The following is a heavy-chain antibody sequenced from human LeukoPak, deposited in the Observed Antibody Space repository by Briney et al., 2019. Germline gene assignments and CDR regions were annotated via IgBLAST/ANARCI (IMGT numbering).Heavy chain of an antibody. V-gene: IGHV3-30*04. Sequence: GGSLRLSCAASGFTFSTYAMHWVRQAPGKGLEWVAVISFDGTNKYYADPVKGRFTISRDNSENTLYLQVNSLRAEDTAVYYCARTEAIEATEFDYWGQGTLVTVSS. CDR1: GFTFSTYA. D-gene: IGHD1-26*01. CDR3: ARTEAIEATEFDY. CDR2: ISFDGTNK. J-gene: IGHJ4*02.